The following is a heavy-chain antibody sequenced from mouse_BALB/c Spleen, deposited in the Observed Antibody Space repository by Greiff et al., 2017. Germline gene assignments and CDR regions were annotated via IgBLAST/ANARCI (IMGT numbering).Heavy chain of an antibody. J-gene: IGHJ2*01. D-gene: IGHD2-1*01. Sequence: EVQLQQSGHDLVKPGASVKISCKASGYSFTGYYMHWVKQSHGKSLEWIGRVNPNNGGTSYNQKFKGKAILTVDKSSSTAYMELRSLTSEDSAVYYCARYGNYFDYWGQGTTLTVSS. CDR1: GYSFTGYY. V-gene: IGHV1-26*01. CDR2: VNPNNGGT. CDR3: ARYGNYFDY.